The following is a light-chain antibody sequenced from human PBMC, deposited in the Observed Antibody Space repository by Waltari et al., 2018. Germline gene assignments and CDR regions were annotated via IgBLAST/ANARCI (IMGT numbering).Light chain of an antibody. CDR3: LLYMGSGIWV. Sequence: QTVVTQAPSLSVSPGGTVTRTCALSSGSISSTSYASWYQQTPGQAPRTLEYKTLSPSYGVPDRFSGSVLGNKAALTISGAQADDEYDYYCLLYMGSGIWVFGGGTKLTVL. CDR2: KTL. V-gene: IGLV8-61*01. J-gene: IGLJ3*02. CDR1: SGSISSTSY.